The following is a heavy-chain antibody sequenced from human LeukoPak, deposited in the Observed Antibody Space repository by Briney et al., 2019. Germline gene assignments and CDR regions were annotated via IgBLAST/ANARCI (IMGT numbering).Heavy chain of an antibody. CDR3: TTKAGSGYYDNWFGP. CDR1: GFTFSNAW. J-gene: IGHJ5*02. V-gene: IGHV3-15*07. CDR2: IKSKTDGGTT. Sequence: GGSLRLSCAGCGFTFSNAWMNWVRQAPGKGLEWVGRIKSKTDGGTTDYAAPVEGRFTISRDDSRNMLYLQMNSLKTEDTAVYYCTTKAGSGYYDNWFGPWGQGTLVTVSS. D-gene: IGHD3-22*01.